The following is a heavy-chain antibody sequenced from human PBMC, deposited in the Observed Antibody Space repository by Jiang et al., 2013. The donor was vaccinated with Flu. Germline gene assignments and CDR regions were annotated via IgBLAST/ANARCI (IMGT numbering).Heavy chain of an antibody. CDR1: GFSLNTDEMC. V-gene: IGHV2-70*11. CDR3: ARMKSTYGSYFFDY. Sequence: KPTQTLTLTCTFSGFSLNTDEMCVSWIRQPPGKALEWLARIDWDDNKYYSTSLKTRLTISKDTSKNQVVLTMTNMDPVDTAMYYCARMKSTYGSYFFDYWGQGIPGHRLL. J-gene: IGHJ4*02. D-gene: IGHD3-10*01. CDR2: IDWDDNK.